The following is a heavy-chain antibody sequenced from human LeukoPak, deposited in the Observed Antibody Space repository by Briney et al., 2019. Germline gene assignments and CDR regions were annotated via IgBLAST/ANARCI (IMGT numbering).Heavy chain of an antibody. Sequence: PGGSLRLSCAASGFTFSSYGMSWVRQAPGKGLEWISAISGSGGSTYYADSVKGRFTISRDNSKNTLYLQMNSLRAEDTAVYYCAKDLGYGDSLGGFDYWGQGTLVTVSS. CDR3: AKDLGYGDSLGGFDY. J-gene: IGHJ4*02. D-gene: IGHD4-17*01. CDR2: ISGSGGST. CDR1: GFTFSSYG. V-gene: IGHV3-23*01.